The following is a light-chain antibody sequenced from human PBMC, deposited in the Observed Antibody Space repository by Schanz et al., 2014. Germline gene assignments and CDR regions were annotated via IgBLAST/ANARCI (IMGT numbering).Light chain of an antibody. J-gene: IGLJ2*01. CDR1: SSDVGNYNL. CDR3: SSYTSSSTYVV. CDR2: DDT. Sequence: QSALTQIASVSGSPGQSIAISCTGTSSDVGNYNLVSWYQHHPGKAPELIIYDDTERPSGVSNHFSGSKSGNTASLTISGLQAEDEANYYCSSYTSSSTYVVFGGGTKLTVL. V-gene: IGLV2-14*02.